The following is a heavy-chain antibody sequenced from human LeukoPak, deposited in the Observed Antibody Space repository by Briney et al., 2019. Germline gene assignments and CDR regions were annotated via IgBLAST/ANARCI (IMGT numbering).Heavy chain of an antibody. Sequence: SETLSLTCTVSGGSISSSSYYWGWIRQPPGKGLEWIGNIYYSGSTYYNPSLKSRVTISVDTSKNQFSLKLNSVTAADTAVYYCANHLGYCSSTSCYGGWFDPWGQGTLVTVSS. CDR2: IYYSGST. D-gene: IGHD2-2*01. V-gene: IGHV4-39*01. CDR1: GGSISSSSYY. CDR3: ANHLGYCSSTSCYGGWFDP. J-gene: IGHJ5*02.